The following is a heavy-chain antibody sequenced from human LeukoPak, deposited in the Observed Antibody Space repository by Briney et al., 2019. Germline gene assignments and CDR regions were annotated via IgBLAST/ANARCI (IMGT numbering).Heavy chain of an antibody. Sequence: GGSLRLSCAASGFTFSSYAMSWVRQAPGKGLEWVSAISGSGGSTYYADSVNGRFTISRDNSKNTLYLQMNSLRAQDTAVYYCAKGRQIQTGTTSYIDYWGQGTLVTLS. CDR2: ISGSGGST. CDR1: GFTFSSYA. D-gene: IGHD1-7*01. CDR3: AKGRQIQTGTTSYIDY. V-gene: IGHV3-23*01. J-gene: IGHJ4*02.